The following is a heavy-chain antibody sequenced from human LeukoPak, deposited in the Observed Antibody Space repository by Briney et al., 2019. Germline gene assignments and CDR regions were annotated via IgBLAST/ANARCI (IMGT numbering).Heavy chain of an antibody. D-gene: IGHD6-13*01. J-gene: IGHJ4*02. V-gene: IGHV1-18*01. Sequence: GASVKVSCKASGYTFTSYGISWVRQAPGRGLEWMGWISAYNGNTNYAQKLQGRVTMTTDTSTSTAYMELRSLRSDDTAVYYCARGMRFTYSSSWYIDYWGQGTLVTVSS. CDR3: ARGMRFTYSSSWYIDY. CDR2: ISAYNGNT. CDR1: GYTFTSYG.